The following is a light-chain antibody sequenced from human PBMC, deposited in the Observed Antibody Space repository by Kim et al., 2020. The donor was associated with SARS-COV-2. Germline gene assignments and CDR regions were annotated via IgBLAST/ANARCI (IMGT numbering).Light chain of an antibody. Sequence: SPGQTASISCSGDKWETKYTFWDQQRPSQSPILVIYIDGKRTSGIPGRVSGSNSGDTATLTISGTQALDEADYDCQAWDSSTALYVFGTGTKVTVL. CDR1: KWETKY. CDR2: IDG. CDR3: QAWDSSTALYV. J-gene: IGLJ1*01. V-gene: IGLV3-1*01.